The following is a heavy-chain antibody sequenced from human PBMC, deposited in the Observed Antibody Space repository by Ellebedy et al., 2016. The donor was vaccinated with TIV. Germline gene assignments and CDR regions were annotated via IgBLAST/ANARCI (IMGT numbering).Heavy chain of an antibody. CDR3: PTLGLVGALGDWFDP. V-gene: IGHV3-23*01. Sequence: PGGSLRLSCAVSGFTFSSYAMSWVRQAPGKGLEWVSSLSGSGGSTYYADSVKGRFTISRDNSKNTLYLQMNSLKAEDTAVYYCPTLGLVGALGDWFDPWGQGTLVTVSS. CDR2: LSGSGGST. CDR1: GFTFSSYA. J-gene: IGHJ5*02. D-gene: IGHD1-26*01.